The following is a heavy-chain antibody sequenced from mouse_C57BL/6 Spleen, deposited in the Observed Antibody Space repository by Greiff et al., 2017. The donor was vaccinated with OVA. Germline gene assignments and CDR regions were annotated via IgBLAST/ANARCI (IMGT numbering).Heavy chain of an antibody. J-gene: IGHJ1*03. Sequence: EVQRVESGAELVKPGASVKLSCPASGFNIKDYYMHWVKQRTEQGLEWIGRIDPEAGETKYAPKFQGKATITADTSSNTAYLQLSSLTSEDTAIYYCATRSGSSYDRYFDFWGTGTTVTVSS. V-gene: IGHV14-2*01. CDR1: GFNIKDYY. CDR3: ATRSGSSYDRYFDF. D-gene: IGHD1-1*01. CDR2: IDPEAGET.